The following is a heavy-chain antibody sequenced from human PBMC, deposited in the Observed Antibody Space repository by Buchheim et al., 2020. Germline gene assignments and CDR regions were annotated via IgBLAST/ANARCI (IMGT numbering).Heavy chain of an antibody. J-gene: IGHJ4*02. Sequence: QVQLVESGGGVVQPGRSLRLSCAASGFTFSSYGMHWVRQAPGKGLEWVAVISYDGSNKYYADSVKGRFTIARDNSKNTLYLQMNSLRAGDTAVYYCAKVYGDYSADHWGQGTL. CDR1: GFTFSSYG. CDR3: AKVYGDYSADH. D-gene: IGHD4-17*01. V-gene: IGHV3-30*18. CDR2: ISYDGSNK.